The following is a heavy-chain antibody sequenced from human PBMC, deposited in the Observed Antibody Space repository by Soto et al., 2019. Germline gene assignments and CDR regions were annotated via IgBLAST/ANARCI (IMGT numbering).Heavy chain of an antibody. V-gene: IGHV1-69*12. D-gene: IGHD2-8*01. Sequence: QVQLVQSGAEVKKPGSSVKVSCKASGGTFSSYAISWVRQAPGQGLEWMGGIIPIFGTANYAQKFQGRVTLTADESTSTAYMELSSLRSEDTAVYYCASHAPGNPYCTNGVCYTEWGQGTLVTVSS. CDR3: ASHAPGNPYCTNGVCYTE. CDR2: IIPIFGTA. CDR1: GGTFSSYA. J-gene: IGHJ4*02.